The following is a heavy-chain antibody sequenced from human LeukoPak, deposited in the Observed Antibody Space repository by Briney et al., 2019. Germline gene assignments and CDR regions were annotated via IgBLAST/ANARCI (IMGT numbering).Heavy chain of an antibody. CDR2: ISTTGGTT. D-gene: IGHD2-15*01. CDR1: GFTFSSYG. Sequence: GGSLRLSCAASGFTFSSYGMSWIRQAPGKGLEWVSAISTTGGTTYYAGSVKGRFTISRDNSRNTLYLQVNSLRAEDMAIYYCAKNGDRGAYCSGGTCYPYFYYYMDVWGKGTTVTFSS. CDR3: AKNGDRGAYCSGGTCYPYFYYYMDV. V-gene: IGHV3-23*01. J-gene: IGHJ6*03.